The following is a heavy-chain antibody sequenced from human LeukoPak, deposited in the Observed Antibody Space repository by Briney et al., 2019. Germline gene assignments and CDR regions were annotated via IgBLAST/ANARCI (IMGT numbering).Heavy chain of an antibody. J-gene: IGHJ4*02. V-gene: IGHV4-30-2*01. Sequence: SETLSHTCAVSGGSISSVGCSWSWIRQPPGKGLEWIGYIYHSGTTYYNPSLKSRVTISVDRSENQFSLKLSSVTAADTAVYYCARRAPTQAVDYWGQGTQVTVSS. CDR1: GGSISSVGCS. D-gene: IGHD6-25*01. CDR2: IYHSGTT. CDR3: ARRAPTQAVDY.